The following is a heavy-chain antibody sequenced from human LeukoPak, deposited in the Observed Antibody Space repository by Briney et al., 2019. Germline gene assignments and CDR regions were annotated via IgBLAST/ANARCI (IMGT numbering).Heavy chain of an antibody. CDR3: ARVDLRGAPPNSVMDV. Sequence: PGGSLRLSCAASGFTFSSYSMNWVRQAPGKGLEWVSYISSSSSTIYYADSVKGRFTISRDNAKNSLYLQMNSLRDEDTAVYYCARVDLRGAPPNSVMDVWGKGTTVTVSS. D-gene: IGHD3/OR15-3a*01. V-gene: IGHV3-48*02. CDR1: GFTFSSYS. J-gene: IGHJ6*03. CDR2: ISSSSSTI.